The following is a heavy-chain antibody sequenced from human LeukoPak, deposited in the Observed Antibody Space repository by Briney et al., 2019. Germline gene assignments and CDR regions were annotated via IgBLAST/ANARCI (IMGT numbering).Heavy chain of an antibody. CDR2: IYPGDSDT. V-gene: IGHV5-51*01. CDR3: ARRPLTYSGRIHAFDI. CDR1: GYRFTSYW. Sequence: GESLKISCKGSGYRFTSYWIGWVRQMPGKGLEWMGIIYPGDSDTRYSPSFQGQVTISADKSISTAYLQWSSLKASDTAMYYCARRPLTYSGRIHAFDIWGQGTMVTVSS. J-gene: IGHJ3*02. D-gene: IGHD5-12*01.